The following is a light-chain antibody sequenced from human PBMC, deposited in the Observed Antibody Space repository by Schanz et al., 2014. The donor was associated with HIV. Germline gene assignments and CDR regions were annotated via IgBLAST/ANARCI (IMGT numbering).Light chain of an antibody. Sequence: QSVLTQPPSVSAAPGQKITISCSGGTSNVVSNYVSWYQQGPGTAPKLLIFDNTHRPSGVPARFSGSKSGSSASLAISGLQAEDEADYFCQSFDSSLNGVVFGGGTKVTVL. CDR3: QSFDSSLNGVV. CDR1: TSNVVSNY. J-gene: IGLJ3*02. V-gene: IGLV1-40*01. CDR2: DNT.